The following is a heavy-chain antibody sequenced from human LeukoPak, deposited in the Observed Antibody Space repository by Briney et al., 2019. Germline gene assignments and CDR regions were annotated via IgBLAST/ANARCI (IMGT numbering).Heavy chain of an antibody. V-gene: IGHV3-23*01. CDR2: ITGGHYAT. J-gene: IGHJ5*02. CDR3: TKDPNGDYIGAFDP. Sequence: GGSLRLSCAASGFTVSLNYMTWVRQAPGKGLEWVSSITGGHYATYNTDSVKGRFTISRDNAKNTLYLQMNSLRADDTAIYYCTKDPNGDYIGAFDPWGQGTLVTVSS. CDR1: GFTVSLNY. D-gene: IGHD4-17*01.